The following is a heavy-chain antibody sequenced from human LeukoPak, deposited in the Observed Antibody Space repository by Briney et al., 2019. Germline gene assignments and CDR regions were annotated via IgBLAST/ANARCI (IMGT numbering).Heavy chain of an antibody. D-gene: IGHD5-18*01. V-gene: IGHV1-69*05. J-gene: IGHJ1*01. Sequence: SVKVSCKASGGTFSSYAISWVRQAPGQGLEWMGGIVPVFALTHYAQAFQGRVTISTDESTNTVYMDLNNLTSEDTAVYYCARGEGYSYGYFLHWGQGSLVTVSS. CDR3: ARGEGYSYGYFLH. CDR1: GGTFSSYA. CDR2: IVPVFALT.